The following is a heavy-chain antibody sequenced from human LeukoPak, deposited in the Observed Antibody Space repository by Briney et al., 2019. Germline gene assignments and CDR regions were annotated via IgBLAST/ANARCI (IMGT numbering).Heavy chain of an antibody. D-gene: IGHD3-10*01. Sequence: GESLKISCKGSGYSFSSYWIGWVRQMPGKGLEWMGLIYPGETDIRYSPSFQGQVTISADKSISTAYLQWSSLKASDTAMYYCARGYYYGSGSYFDYWGQGTLVTVSS. CDR3: ARGYYYGSGSYFDY. CDR1: GYSFSSYW. J-gene: IGHJ4*02. CDR2: IYPGETDI. V-gene: IGHV5-51*01.